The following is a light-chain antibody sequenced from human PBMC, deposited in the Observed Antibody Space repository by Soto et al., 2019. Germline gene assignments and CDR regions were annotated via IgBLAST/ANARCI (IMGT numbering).Light chain of an antibody. CDR1: QSVSSN. CDR3: QQYNTWPWT. J-gene: IGKJ1*01. Sequence: EIVMTQSTATLSVSPGERATLSCRASQSVSSNLAWYQQKPGQAPRLVIHSASTRATGIPARFSGSGSGTEFTLTISSLQSEDFVVYYCQQYNTWPWTFGQGTKVDI. CDR2: SAS. V-gene: IGKV3-15*01.